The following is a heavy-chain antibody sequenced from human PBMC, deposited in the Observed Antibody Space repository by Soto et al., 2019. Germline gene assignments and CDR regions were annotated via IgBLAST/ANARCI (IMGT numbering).Heavy chain of an antibody. V-gene: IGHV3-23*01. CDR3: AKCDGVPAAIEGQNYYYYGMDV. Sequence: GGSLRLSCAASGFTFSSYAMSWVRQAPGKGLEWVSAISGSGGSTYYADSVKGRFTISRDNSKNTLYLQMNSLRAEDTAVYYCAKCDGVPAAIEGQNYYYYGMDVWGQGTTVTVSS. D-gene: IGHD2-2*02. CDR2: ISGSGGST. CDR1: GFTFSSYA. J-gene: IGHJ6*02.